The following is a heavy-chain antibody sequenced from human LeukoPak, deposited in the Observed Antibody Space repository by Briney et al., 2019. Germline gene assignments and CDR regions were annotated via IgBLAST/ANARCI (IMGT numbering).Heavy chain of an antibody. CDR2: IWYDGSNK. Sequence: GGFLRLSCAASGFTFNNYGIHWVRQAPGKGLEWVAVIWYDGSNKYYADSVKGRFTISRDNSKNTLYLLMNSLRAEDTAVYYCARDKSWLQCFDYWGQGTLVTVSS. V-gene: IGHV3-33*01. CDR1: GFTFNNYG. D-gene: IGHD5-24*01. CDR3: ARDKSWLQCFDY. J-gene: IGHJ4*02.